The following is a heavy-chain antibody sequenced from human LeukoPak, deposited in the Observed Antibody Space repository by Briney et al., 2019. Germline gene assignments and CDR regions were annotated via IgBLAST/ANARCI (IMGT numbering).Heavy chain of an antibody. J-gene: IGHJ4*02. Sequence: GASLRLSCAPSAFTFSSYWMSWVRQAPGKGLECLANIKQEGSEKYYVDSVKGRFSICRDNAKNSLYLQMNSLRAEDTAVYYCAKDPPRCSSTSCYTGFDCWGQGSLVTVSS. CDR1: AFTFSSYW. V-gene: IGHV3-7*01. CDR3: AKDPPRCSSTSCYTGFDC. CDR2: IKQEGSEK. D-gene: IGHD2-2*02.